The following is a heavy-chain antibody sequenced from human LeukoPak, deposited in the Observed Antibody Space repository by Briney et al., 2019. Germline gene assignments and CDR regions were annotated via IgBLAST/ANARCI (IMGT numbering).Heavy chain of an antibody. Sequence: GGSLRLSCAASGFTFSSYAMSWVRQAPGKGLEWVSAISCSGGRTYYADSVKGRFTISRDNSKNTLFLQMNSLRAEDTAVYFCAKESDDAFDIWGQGTMVTVSS. CDR2: ISCSGGRT. CDR1: GFTFSSYA. J-gene: IGHJ3*02. V-gene: IGHV3-23*01. CDR3: AKESDDAFDI.